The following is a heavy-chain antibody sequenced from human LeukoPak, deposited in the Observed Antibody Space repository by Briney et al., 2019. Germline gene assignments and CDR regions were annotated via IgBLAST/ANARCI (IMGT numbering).Heavy chain of an antibody. D-gene: IGHD6-13*01. Sequence: ASVKVSCKASGYTFTSYYMHWVRQAPGQGLEWMGIINPSGGSTSYAQKFQGRVTMTTDTSTSTAYMELRSLRSDDTAVYYCAREKAAGTDYWGQGTLVTVSS. CDR1: GYTFTSYY. CDR3: AREKAAGTDY. V-gene: IGHV1-46*01. J-gene: IGHJ4*02. CDR2: INPSGGST.